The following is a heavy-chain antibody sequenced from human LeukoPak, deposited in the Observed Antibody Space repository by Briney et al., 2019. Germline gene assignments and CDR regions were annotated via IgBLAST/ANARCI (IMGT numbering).Heavy chain of an antibody. D-gene: IGHD2-15*01. CDR2: INHSGSA. Sequence: PSETLSLTCAVYGGPFSGYYWSWIRQPPGKGLEWIGEINHSGSANYNPSLRSRVSISLDTSKNQFSLKLGSVTAADTAVYYCARLLGAATDPFDYWGQGTLVTVSS. CDR1: GGPFSGYY. J-gene: IGHJ4*02. V-gene: IGHV4-34*01. CDR3: ARLLGAATDPFDY.